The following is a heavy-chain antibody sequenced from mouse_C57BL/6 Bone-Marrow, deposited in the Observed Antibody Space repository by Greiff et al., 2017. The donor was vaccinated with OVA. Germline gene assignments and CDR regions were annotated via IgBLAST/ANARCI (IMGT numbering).Heavy chain of an antibody. J-gene: IGHJ4*01. CDR3: ASLNWGYAMDY. CDR1: GFTFTDYY. D-gene: IGHD4-1*02. Sequence: EVKLMESGGGLVQPGGSLSLSCAASGFTFTDYYMSWVRQPPGKALEWLGFIRNKANGYTTENSASVKGRFTISRDNSQSILDLQMNALRAEDSATYDCASLNWGYAMDYWGQGTSVTVSS. CDR2: IRNKANGYTT. V-gene: IGHV7-3*01.